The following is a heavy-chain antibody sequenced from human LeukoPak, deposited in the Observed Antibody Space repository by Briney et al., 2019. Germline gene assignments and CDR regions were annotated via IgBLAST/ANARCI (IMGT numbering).Heavy chain of an antibody. Sequence: GGSLRLSCAASGFTFSSYEMNWVRQAPGKGLEWVSSISRSNIYKYYADSVKGRLTISRDNAKNSLYLQMNSLRAEDTAVYYCANSRYDSSGYYGIIGYWGQGTLVTVSS. D-gene: IGHD3-22*01. V-gene: IGHV3-21*01. CDR1: GFTFSSYE. J-gene: IGHJ4*02. CDR3: ANSRYDSSGYYGIIGY. CDR2: ISRSNIYK.